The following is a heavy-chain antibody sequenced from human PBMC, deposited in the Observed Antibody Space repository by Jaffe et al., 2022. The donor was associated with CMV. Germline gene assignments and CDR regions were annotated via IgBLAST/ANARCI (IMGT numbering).Heavy chain of an antibody. CDR1: GYTFSSYD. Sequence: QVQLVQSGAEVKKPGASVKVSCKASGYTFSSYDINWVRQATGQGLEWMGWMNPNSGTTGYAQSFQGRVTMTRDTSMSTAYMELSSLRSEDTAIYYCARGRYTGWFDPWGQGTLVTVSS. CDR3: ARGRYTGWFDP. J-gene: IGHJ5*02. D-gene: IGHD3-9*01. CDR2: MNPNSGTT. V-gene: IGHV1-8*01.